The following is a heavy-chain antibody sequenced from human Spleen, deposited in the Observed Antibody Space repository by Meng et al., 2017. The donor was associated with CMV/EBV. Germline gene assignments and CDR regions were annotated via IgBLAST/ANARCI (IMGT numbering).Heavy chain of an antibody. V-gene: IGHV1-69-2*01. Sequence: YTFTDYYMHWVQQAPGKGLEWMGLVDPEDGETIYAEKFQGRVTITADTSTDTAYMELSSLRSVDTAVYYCATVRHAAPGSSWYHWFDPWGQGTLVTVSS. CDR1: YTFTDYY. D-gene: IGHD6-13*01. CDR2: VDPEDGET. J-gene: IGHJ5*02. CDR3: ATVRHAAPGSSWYHWFDP.